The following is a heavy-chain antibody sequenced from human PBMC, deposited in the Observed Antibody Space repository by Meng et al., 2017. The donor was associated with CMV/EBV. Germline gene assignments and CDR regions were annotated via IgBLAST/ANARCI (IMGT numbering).Heavy chain of an antibody. J-gene: IGHJ6*02. CDR1: GGIFSSYA. CDR3: ARGRVYNWNDDAHQYYYYYGMDV. D-gene: IGHD1-1*01. V-gene: IGHV1-69*05. Sequence: SVKVPCKVRGGIFSSYAMRWVRQAAGQGLEWMGGIIPIFGTANYAQKFQDRVTITTDASTSTAYMELSSRRAEDTAVYYCARGRVYNWNDDAHQYYYYYGMDVWSQGTTVTVSS. CDR2: IIPIFGTA.